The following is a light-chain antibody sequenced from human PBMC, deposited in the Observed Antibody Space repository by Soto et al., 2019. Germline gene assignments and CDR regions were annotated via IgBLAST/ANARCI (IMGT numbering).Light chain of an antibody. CDR2: DAS. CDR1: QSVSSY. Sequence: EIVLTQSLCTVSLSTGERATRSCRASQSVSSYLAWYQQKPGQAPRLLIYDASNRATGIPARFSGSGSGTEFTLTISSLQSEDFALYYCHQYNSWPPGTLGQGTKVDIK. CDR3: HQYNSWPPGT. J-gene: IGKJ2*01. V-gene: IGKV3D-15*01.